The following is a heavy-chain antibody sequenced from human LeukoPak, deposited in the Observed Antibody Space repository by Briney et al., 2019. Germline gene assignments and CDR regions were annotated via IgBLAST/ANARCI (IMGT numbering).Heavy chain of an antibody. J-gene: IGHJ4*02. Sequence: GGALRLSCAASGFTFSSYGMHWVRQAPGKGLEGVAFIRYDGSNKYYADSVKGRFTISRDNSKNTLYLQMNSLRAEDTAVYYCAKPPSRDFWTPPGYWGQGTLVTVSS. V-gene: IGHV3-30*02. CDR3: AKPPSRDFWTPPGY. CDR1: GFTFSSYG. CDR2: IRYDGSNK. D-gene: IGHD3/OR15-3a*01.